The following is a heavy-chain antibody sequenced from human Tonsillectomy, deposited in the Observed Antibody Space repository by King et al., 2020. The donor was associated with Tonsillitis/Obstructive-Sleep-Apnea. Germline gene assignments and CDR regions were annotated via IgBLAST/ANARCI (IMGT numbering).Heavy chain of an antibody. Sequence: VQLLESGGGLVQPGGSLRLSCAASRFTFSSYAMSWVRQAPGKGLEWVSAIGGSGGSTYYADSVEGRFTISRDNSKNTLFLQMNSLRAEDTAVYYCAKDPYDGVDYWGQGTLVTVSS. CDR1: RFTFSSYA. CDR3: AKDPYDGVDY. V-gene: IGHV3-23*01. CDR2: IGGSGGST. D-gene: IGHD1-1*01. J-gene: IGHJ4*02.